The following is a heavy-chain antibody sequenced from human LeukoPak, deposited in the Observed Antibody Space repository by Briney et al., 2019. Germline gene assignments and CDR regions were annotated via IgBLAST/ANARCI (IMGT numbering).Heavy chain of an antibody. V-gene: IGHV3-66*01. D-gene: IGHD6-19*01. Sequence: GGSLRPSCAASGFTVSSNYMSWVRQAPGKGLEWGSVIYSGGSTYYADSVKGRFTISRDNSKNTLYLQMNSLRAEDTAVYYCARLGSSGWLYYYYYYGMDVWGQGTTVTVSS. CDR3: ARLGSSGWLYYYYYYGMDV. CDR2: IYSGGST. CDR1: GFTVSSNY. J-gene: IGHJ6*02.